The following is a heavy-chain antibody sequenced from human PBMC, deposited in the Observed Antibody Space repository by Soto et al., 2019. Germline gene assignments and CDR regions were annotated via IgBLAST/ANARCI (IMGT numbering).Heavy chain of an antibody. V-gene: IGHV1-69*01. Sequence: QVQLVQSGAEVKKPGSSVKVSCKASGGTFSSYAISWVRQAPGQGLEWVGGIIPIFGTANYAQKFQGRVTITADESTSTVYMELSSLRSEDTAVYYCARERLSTSHMDVWGQGTTVTVSS. CDR2: IIPIFGTA. CDR3: ARERLSTSHMDV. D-gene: IGHD2-2*01. CDR1: GGTFSSYA. J-gene: IGHJ6*02.